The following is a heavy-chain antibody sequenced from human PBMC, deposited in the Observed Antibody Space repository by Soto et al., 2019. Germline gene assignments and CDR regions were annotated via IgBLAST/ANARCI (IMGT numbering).Heavy chain of an antibody. Sequence: SETLSLTCTVSGGSISSSSYYWGRIRQPPGKGLEWIGSIYYSGSTYYNPSLKSRVTISVDTSKNQFSLKLSSVTAADTAVYYCARITMIVVVTSDAFDIWGQGTMVTV. CDR2: IYYSGST. D-gene: IGHD3-22*01. CDR3: ARITMIVVVTSDAFDI. J-gene: IGHJ3*02. CDR1: GGSISSSSYY. V-gene: IGHV4-39*01.